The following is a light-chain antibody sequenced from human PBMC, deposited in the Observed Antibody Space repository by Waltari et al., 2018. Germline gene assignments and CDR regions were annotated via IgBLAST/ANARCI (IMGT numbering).Light chain of an antibody. J-gene: IGKJ1*01. CDR1: ESVSRA. V-gene: IGKV3-20*01. CDR3: QHYLRLPVT. Sequence: ESVLTQSQGTLSLSVGERATVSCRASESVSRALAWYQQKHGQAPRLLIYGASTRATGIPDRFSGSGSGTDFSLTISRLEPDDFAVYYCQHYLRLPVTFGQGTTVEI. CDR2: GAS.